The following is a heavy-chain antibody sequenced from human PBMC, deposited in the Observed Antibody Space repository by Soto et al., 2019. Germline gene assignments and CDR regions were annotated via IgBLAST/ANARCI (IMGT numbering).Heavy chain of an antibody. Sequence: QVQLVQSGAEVKKPGASVKVSCKASGYTFTGYYMHWVRQAPGQGLEWMGWINPNSGGTNYAQKFQGWVTMTRDTSISTAYMELSRLSSDDTAVYYCARADGSSAGDYYYYGMDVWGQGTTVTVSS. V-gene: IGHV1-2*04. CDR1: GYTFTGYY. CDR3: ARADGSSAGDYYYYGMDV. J-gene: IGHJ6*02. D-gene: IGHD6-6*01. CDR2: INPNSGGT.